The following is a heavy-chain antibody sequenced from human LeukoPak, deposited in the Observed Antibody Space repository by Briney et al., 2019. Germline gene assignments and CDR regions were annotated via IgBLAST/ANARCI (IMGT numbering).Heavy chain of an antibody. CDR2: INWNGGST. CDR1: GFTFDDYG. J-gene: IGHJ4*02. CDR3: ARDCSGGSCQVRDY. D-gene: IGHD2-15*01. Sequence: PGGPLRLSWAASGFTFDDYGMSWVRQAPGKGLEWVSGINWNGGSTGYADSVNGRFTISRDNAKNSLYLQMNSLRAEDTALYYCARDCSGGSCQVRDYWGEGTLVTVSS. V-gene: IGHV3-20*04.